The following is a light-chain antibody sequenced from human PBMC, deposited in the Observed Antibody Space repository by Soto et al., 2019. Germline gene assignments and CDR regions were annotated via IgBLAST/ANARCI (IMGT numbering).Light chain of an antibody. CDR1: QSLTRN. J-gene: IGKJ4*01. CDR3: QQYKQWPVA. V-gene: IGKV3-15*01. CDR2: GAS. Sequence: EIVMSQSPATLSVSPGERVTLSCRASQSLTRNLAWYQHKPGQSPRLLIYGASTRATGVPARFSGSGSATQFTLTISNPQSEDFGFYYCQQYKQWPVAFCGGTKVDIK.